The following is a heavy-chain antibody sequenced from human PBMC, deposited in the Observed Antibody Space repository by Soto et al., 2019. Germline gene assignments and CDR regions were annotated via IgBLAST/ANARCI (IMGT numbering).Heavy chain of an antibody. D-gene: IGHD2-2*01. CDR2: LSGSGGST. Sequence: PGGSLRLSCAASGFTFSNYAMSWVRQAPGKGLEWVSTLSGSGGSTYYADSVKGRFTISRDNSKNTLYLQMNSLRAEDTAVYYCAKDTVPVATPWFDPWGQGTLVTVFS. CDR1: GFTFSNYA. J-gene: IGHJ5*02. CDR3: AKDTVPVATPWFDP. V-gene: IGHV3-23*01.